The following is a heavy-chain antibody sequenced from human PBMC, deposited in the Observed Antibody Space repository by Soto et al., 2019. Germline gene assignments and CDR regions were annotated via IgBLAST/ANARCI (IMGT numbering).Heavy chain of an antibody. D-gene: IGHD6-13*01. J-gene: IGHJ6*02. Sequence: GAALKISCKGSGYSFTSYWIAWVRQVPGKGLELMGVIYPGDSDTRYSPSFQGQGTISADKSISTAYLQWSSLKASDTAMYYCARTAAAGKYYNGMDVWGQGTTVTVSS. CDR3: ARTAAAGKYYNGMDV. V-gene: IGHV5-51*01. CDR2: IYPGDSDT. CDR1: GYSFTSYW.